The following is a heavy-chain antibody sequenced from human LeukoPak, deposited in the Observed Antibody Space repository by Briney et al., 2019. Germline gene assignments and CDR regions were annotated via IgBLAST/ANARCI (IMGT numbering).Heavy chain of an antibody. Sequence: AGRSLRLSCAASGFTFSSYAMHWVRQAPGKGLEWVAVISYDGSNKYYADSVKGRFTISRDNSKNTLYLQMNSLRAEDTAVYYCASNRVLWGQGTLVTVSS. D-gene: IGHD3-10*01. V-gene: IGHV3-30-3*01. CDR3: ASNRVL. CDR1: GFTFSSYA. CDR2: ISYDGSNK. J-gene: IGHJ4*02.